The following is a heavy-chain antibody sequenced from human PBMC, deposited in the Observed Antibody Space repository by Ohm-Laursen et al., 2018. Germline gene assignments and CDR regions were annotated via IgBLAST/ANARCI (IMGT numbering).Heavy chain of an antibody. Sequence: SLRLSCAASGFTFDDYAMHWVWQAPGKGLEWVSGISWNSGSIGYADSVKGRFTISRDNAKNSLYLQMNSLRAEDTALYYCAKELVGAIDYWGQGTLVTVSS. D-gene: IGHD1-26*01. CDR1: GFTFDDYA. CDR2: ISWNSGSI. CDR3: AKELVGAIDY. J-gene: IGHJ4*02. V-gene: IGHV3-9*01.